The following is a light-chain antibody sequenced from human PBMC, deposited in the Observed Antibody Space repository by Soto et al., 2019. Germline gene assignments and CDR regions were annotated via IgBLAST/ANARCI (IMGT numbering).Light chain of an antibody. CDR3: QQYYSYPRT. J-gene: IGKJ1*01. Sequence: DSQLPQSPSSLSASVGARVTITCRASQTINTYLNWYQQKPGKAPKLLIYAASTLQSGVPSRFSGSGSGTDFTLTISCLQYEDFATYYCQQYYSYPRTFGQGTKVDIK. CDR2: AAS. V-gene: IGKV1-39*01. CDR1: QTINTY.